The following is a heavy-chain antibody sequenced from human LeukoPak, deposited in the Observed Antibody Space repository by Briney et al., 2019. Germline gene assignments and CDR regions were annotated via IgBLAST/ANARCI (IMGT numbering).Heavy chain of an antibody. D-gene: IGHD2-8*01. V-gene: IGHV4-39*07. CDR1: GGSISSSSYY. Sequence: SQTLSLTCTVSGGSISSSSYYWGWIRQPPGKGLEWIGSIYYSGSTYYNPSLKSRVTISVDTSKNQFSLKLSSVTAADTAVYYCARLQKWFNWFDPWGQGTLVTVSS. J-gene: IGHJ5*02. CDR3: ARLQKWFNWFDP. CDR2: IYYSGST.